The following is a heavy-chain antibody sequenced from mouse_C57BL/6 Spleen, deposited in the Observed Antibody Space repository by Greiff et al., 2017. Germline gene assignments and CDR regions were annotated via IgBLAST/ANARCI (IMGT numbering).Heavy chain of an antibody. D-gene: IGHD4-1*01. CDR3: ARGKLGSDYFDD. Sequence: QVQLQQPGAELVRPGSSVKLSCKASGYTFTSYWMDWVKQRPGQGLEWIGNIYPSDSETPYNQKFKDKATLTVDKSSSTAYIQLSSLTSEESAVYYCARGKLGSDYFDDWGQGTTLTVSS. CDR1: GYTFTSYW. J-gene: IGHJ2*01. CDR2: IYPSDSET. V-gene: IGHV1-61*01.